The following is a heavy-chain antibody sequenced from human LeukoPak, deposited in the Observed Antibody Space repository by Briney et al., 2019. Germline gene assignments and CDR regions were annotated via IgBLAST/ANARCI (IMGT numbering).Heavy chain of an antibody. Sequence: SETLSLTCTVSGCSITSNTYYWGWIRQPPGKGLEWLGHTYHSGNTYYKSSLKSRVNISADTSRNQFSLKLSSVTAADTAVYYCARLSAAIPRWFDLWGQGTLVTDSA. D-gene: IGHD2-2*02. CDR3: ARLSAAIPRWFDL. CDR1: GCSITSNTYY. CDR2: TYHSGNT. V-gene: IGHV4-39*01. J-gene: IGHJ5*02.